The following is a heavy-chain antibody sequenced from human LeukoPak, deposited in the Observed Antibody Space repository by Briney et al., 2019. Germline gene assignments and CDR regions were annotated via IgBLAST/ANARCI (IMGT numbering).Heavy chain of an antibody. CDR2: IRSDGSNK. CDR1: GFSFGSYD. Sequence: PGGSLRLSCAASGFSFGSYDMHWVRQAPDKGLEWVAFIRSDGSNKYYADSVKGRFTISRDNSKNTLFLLMNSLRGEDTAVYYCAKASHHWNGNWYFDLWGRGTLVTASS. J-gene: IGHJ2*01. V-gene: IGHV3-30*02. D-gene: IGHD1-1*01. CDR3: AKASHHWNGNWYFDL.